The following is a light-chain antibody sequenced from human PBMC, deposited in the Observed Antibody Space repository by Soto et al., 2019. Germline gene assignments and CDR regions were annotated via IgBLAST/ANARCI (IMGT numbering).Light chain of an antibody. CDR3: SSYTSSNYV. CDR2: DVS. V-gene: IGLV2-14*01. J-gene: IGLJ1*01. CDR1: SSDVGGYNY. Sequence: QSALTQPASVSGSTGESITISCTGTSSDVGGYNYVSWYQQHPGKAPKLMTYDVSNRPSGVSNRFSGSKSGNTASLTISGLQAEDEADYYCSSYTSSNYVFGTGTKLTVL.